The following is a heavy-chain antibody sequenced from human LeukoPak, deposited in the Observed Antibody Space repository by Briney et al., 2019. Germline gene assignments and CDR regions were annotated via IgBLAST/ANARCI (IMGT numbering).Heavy chain of an antibody. J-gene: IGHJ4*02. CDR2: ISSSSSYI. D-gene: IGHD1-26*01. V-gene: IGHV3-21*01. Sequence: SSISSSSSYIYYADSVKGRFTISRDNAKNSLYLQMNSLRAEDTAVYYCARDWDGSYFPLDDYWGQGTLVTVSS. CDR3: ARDWDGSYFPLDDY.